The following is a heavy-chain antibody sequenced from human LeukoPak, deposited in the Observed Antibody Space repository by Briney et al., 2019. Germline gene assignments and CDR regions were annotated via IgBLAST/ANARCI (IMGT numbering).Heavy chain of an antibody. CDR1: GGSISSSH. CDR3: ARDTPESSGYIPFDY. J-gene: IGHJ4*02. CDR2: IYTSGST. D-gene: IGHD3-22*01. V-gene: IGHV4-4*07. Sequence: SGTLSLTCTVSGGSISSSHWSWIRQPAGKGLEWIGRIYTSGSTNYNPSLKSRVTMSVDTSKNQFSLNLISVTAADTAVYYCARDTPESSGYIPFDYWGQGTLVTVSS.